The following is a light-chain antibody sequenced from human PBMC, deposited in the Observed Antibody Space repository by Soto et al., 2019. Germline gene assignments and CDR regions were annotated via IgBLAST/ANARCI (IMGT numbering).Light chain of an antibody. CDR1: SSDVGGYNY. CDR2: EVS. J-gene: IGLJ3*02. CDR3: RSYTSSSTRV. Sequence: QSALTQPASVSGSPGQSITIYCTGTSSDVGGYNYVSWYQQHPGKAPKLMIYEVSNRPSGVSNRFSGSKSGNTASLTIYGLQAEDEADYYCRSYTSSSTRVFGGGTKLTVL. V-gene: IGLV2-14*01.